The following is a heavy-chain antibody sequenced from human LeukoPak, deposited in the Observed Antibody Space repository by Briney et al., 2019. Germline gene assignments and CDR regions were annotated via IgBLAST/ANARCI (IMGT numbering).Heavy chain of an antibody. CDR1: GFTVSSNY. V-gene: IGHV3-66*01. CDR2: IYSGGST. Sequence: GGSLRLSCAASGFTVSSNYMSWVRQAPGKGLEWVSVIYSGGSTYYADSVKGRFTISRDNSKNMLYLQMNSLRAEDTAVYYCARDYGDSEYFQHWGQGTLVTVSS. CDR3: ARDYGDSEYFQH. D-gene: IGHD4-17*01. J-gene: IGHJ1*01.